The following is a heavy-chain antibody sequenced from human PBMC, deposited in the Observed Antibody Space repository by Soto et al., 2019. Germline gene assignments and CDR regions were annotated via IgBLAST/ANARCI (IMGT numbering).Heavy chain of an antibody. CDR2: IYYSGRT. CDR3: AMERTTVVTQAYFDH. Sequence: SETLSLTCIVSGESISSSSYYWGWIRQPPGKGLEWIGSIYYSGRTYYNPSFKSRVTRSIDTSKNQFSLKLSSVTATDTAVYYGAMERTTVVTQAYFDHWGQGALVTVSS. CDR1: GESISSSSYY. J-gene: IGHJ4*02. D-gene: IGHD2-21*02. V-gene: IGHV4-39*01.